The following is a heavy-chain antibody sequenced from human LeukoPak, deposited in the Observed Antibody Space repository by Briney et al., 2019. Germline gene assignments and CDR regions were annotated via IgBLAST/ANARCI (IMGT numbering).Heavy chain of an antibody. CDR3: ARGGGTGWYYHYGMDV. Sequence: ASVKVSCKASGYTFTGYYMHWVRQAPGQGLEWMGRINPNSGGTNYAQKFQGRVTMTRDTSITTAYMELSRLRSDDTAVYYCARGGGTGWYYHYGMDVWGQGTTVTVSS. V-gene: IGHV1-2*06. CDR2: INPNSGGT. CDR1: GYTFTGYY. D-gene: IGHD6-19*01. J-gene: IGHJ6*02.